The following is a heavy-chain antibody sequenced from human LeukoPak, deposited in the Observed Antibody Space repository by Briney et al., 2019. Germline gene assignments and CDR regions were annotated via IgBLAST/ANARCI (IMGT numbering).Heavy chain of an antibody. CDR1: GGSISSSNW. V-gene: IGHV4-4*02. CDR2: IYHSGST. D-gene: IGHD1-26*01. J-gene: IGHJ5*02. Sequence: SETLSLTCAVSGGSISSSNWWSWVRQPPGKGLEWIGEIYHSGSTNYNPSLKSRVTISVDKSKNQFSLKLSSVTAADTAVYYCAGVEWELRHWFDPWGQGTLVTVSS. CDR3: AGVEWELRHWFDP.